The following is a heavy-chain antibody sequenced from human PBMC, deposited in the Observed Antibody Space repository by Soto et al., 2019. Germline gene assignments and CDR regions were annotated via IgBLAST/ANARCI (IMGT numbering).Heavy chain of an antibody. CDR3: ARSGPSGYYDYYHYVMDF. Sequence: PSETLSLTCTVSGGSISSSSYYWGWIRQPPGKGLEWIGSIYYSGSTYYNPSLKSRVTISVDTSKNQFSLKLSSVTAADTAVYYCARSGPSGYYDYYHYVMDFWAQGTTVTGSS. D-gene: IGHD3-22*01. CDR2: IYYSGST. CDR1: GGSISSSSYY. J-gene: IGHJ6*02. V-gene: IGHV4-39*01.